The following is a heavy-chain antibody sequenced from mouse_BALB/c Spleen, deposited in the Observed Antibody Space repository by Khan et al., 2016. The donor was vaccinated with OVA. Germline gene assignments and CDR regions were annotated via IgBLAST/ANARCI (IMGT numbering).Heavy chain of an antibody. V-gene: IGHV3-2*02. CDR2: ISSSGST. CDR3: ARDGSRYNYAMDY. D-gene: IGHD2-3*01. Sequence: EVQLQESGPGLVKPSQSLSLTCTVTGYSITSDYAWNWIRQFPGNKLEWMGYISSSGSTNYNPALKSRISITRDTSKNQFFLQFNSVTTEDTATDYCARDGSRYNYAMDYWGQGTSVTVSS. CDR1: GYSITSDYA. J-gene: IGHJ4*01.